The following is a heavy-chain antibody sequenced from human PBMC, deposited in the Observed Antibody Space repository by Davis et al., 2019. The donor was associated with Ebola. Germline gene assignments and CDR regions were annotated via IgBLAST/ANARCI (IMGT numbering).Heavy chain of an antibody. CDR3: ARGDSYYDPGGYYAGPEAPDH. V-gene: IGHV4-34*01. D-gene: IGHD3-22*01. J-gene: IGHJ4*02. Sequence: MPGGSLRLSCAVYGGSFSGYYWSWIRQPPGKGLEWIGEINHSGSTNYNPSLKSRVTISVDTSKNQFSLHLSSVTAADTAVYYCARGDSYYDPGGYYAGPEAPDHWGQGTLVSVSS. CDR2: INHSGST. CDR1: GGSFSGYY.